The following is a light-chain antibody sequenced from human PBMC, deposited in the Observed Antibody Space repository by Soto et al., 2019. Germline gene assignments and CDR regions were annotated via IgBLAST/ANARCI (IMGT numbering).Light chain of an antibody. CDR3: CSYASSTLYV. CDR2: DVT. V-gene: IGLV2-14*03. J-gene: IGLJ1*01. CDR1: TSDVGGYNF. Sequence: QSLLTQPSSLSGSPGQSITISGTGNTSDVGGYNFVSWYQQLPGNAPKLLIHDVTLRPSGVSDRFSGSKSGTTASLTISGLQAEDEADYYCCSYASSTLYVFGTGTKVTVL.